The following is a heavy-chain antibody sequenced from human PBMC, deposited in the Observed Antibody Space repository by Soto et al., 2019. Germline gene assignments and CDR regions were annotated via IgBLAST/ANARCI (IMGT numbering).Heavy chain of an antibody. CDR2: IKSKTDGGTT. CDR1: GFTFSNAW. J-gene: IGHJ4*02. Sequence: GGSLRLSCAASGFTFSNAWMSWVRQAPGKGLEWVGRIKSKTDGGTTDYAAPVKGRFTISRDDSKNTLYLQMNSLKTEDTAVYYCTTEFCSSASCPGPDYWGQGTLVTVSS. V-gene: IGHV3-15*01. D-gene: IGHD2-2*01. CDR3: TTEFCSSASCPGPDY.